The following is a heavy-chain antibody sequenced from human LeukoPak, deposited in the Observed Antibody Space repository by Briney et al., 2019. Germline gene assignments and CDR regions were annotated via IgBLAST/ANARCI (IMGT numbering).Heavy chain of an antibody. D-gene: IGHD3-10*01. Sequence: PGGSLRLSCAASGFTVSSNYMSWVRQAPGKGLEWVSVIYSGGSTYYADSVKGRFTMSRDNSKNTLYLQMNSLRAEDTAVYYCARTSYGSGIADAFDIWGQGTMVTVSS. J-gene: IGHJ3*02. V-gene: IGHV3-53*01. CDR3: ARTSYGSGIADAFDI. CDR1: GFTVSSNY. CDR2: IYSGGST.